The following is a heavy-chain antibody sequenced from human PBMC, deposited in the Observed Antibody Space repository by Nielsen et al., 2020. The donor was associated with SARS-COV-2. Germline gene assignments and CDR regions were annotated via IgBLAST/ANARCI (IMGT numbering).Heavy chain of an antibody. CDR2: TSYSGST. V-gene: IGHV4-34*01. CDR1: GGSFSGYY. J-gene: IGHJ5*01. D-gene: IGHD5-12*01. Sequence: SETLSLTCTVYGGSFSGYYWSWIRQLPGKGLEWIGYTSYSGSTNYNPSLKSRVTISVDTSKNQFSLRLSSVTAADTAVYYCMRHVGYADWFDSWGQGTLVTVSS. CDR3: MRHVGYADWFDS.